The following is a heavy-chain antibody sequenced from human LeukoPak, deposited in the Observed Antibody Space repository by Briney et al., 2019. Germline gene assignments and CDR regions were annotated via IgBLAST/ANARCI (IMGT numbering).Heavy chain of an antibody. CDR2: IFYSGST. CDR1: GGSISSSSYY. Sequence: PSETLSLTCTVSGGSISSSSYYWGWIRQPPGKGLEWIGTIFYSGSTYYNPSLKSRVTISVDTSKNQFSLKLSSVTAADTAVYYCARFPRPSYGSGSSDYWGQGTLVTVSS. D-gene: IGHD3-10*01. J-gene: IGHJ4*02. CDR3: ARFPRPSYGSGSSDY. V-gene: IGHV4-39*07.